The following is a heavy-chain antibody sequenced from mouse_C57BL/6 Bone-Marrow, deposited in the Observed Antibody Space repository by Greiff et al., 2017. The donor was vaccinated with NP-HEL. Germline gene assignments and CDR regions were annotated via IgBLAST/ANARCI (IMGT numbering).Heavy chain of an antibody. CDR2: IYIGSGST. CDR3: ARWLLPYAMDY. CDR1: GYTFTSYG. V-gene: IGHV1-58*01. Sequence: VQLQQSGAELVRPGSSVKMSCKTSGYTFTSYGIHWVKQRPGQGLEWIGYIYIGSGSTEYNEKFKGKATLTTDTSSSTAYMQLSSLTSEDYSSYICARWLLPYAMDYWGQGTTVTVSS. J-gene: IGHJ4*01. D-gene: IGHD2-3*01.